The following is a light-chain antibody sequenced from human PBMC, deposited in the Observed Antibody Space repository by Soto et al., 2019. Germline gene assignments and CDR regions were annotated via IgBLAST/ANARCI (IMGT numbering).Light chain of an antibody. J-gene: IGKJ1*01. V-gene: IGKV1-5*01. CDR3: QQYDTYWT. Sequence: DIQMTQSPSTLTASVGDRVTITCRASQSIARWLAWYQQKPGNAPKVLISGASNLESGVPSRFSGSGFGTQFTLTISSLQPGDLATYFCQQYDTYWTFGQGTKVEI. CDR1: QSIARW. CDR2: GAS.